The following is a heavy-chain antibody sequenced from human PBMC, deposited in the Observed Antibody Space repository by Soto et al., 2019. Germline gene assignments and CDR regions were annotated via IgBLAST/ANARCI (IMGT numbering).Heavy chain of an antibody. CDR1: GGSISSSSYY. J-gene: IGHJ4*02. CDR3: ARQHYYYDSSGYPLDY. CDR2: IYYSVSP. Sequence: SETLSLTCTVSGGSISSSSYYWGWIRQPPGKGLEWIGIIYYSVSPYYNPSLKSRVTISVDTSKNQFYLKLSSVTAADTAVYYCARQHYYYDSSGYPLDYWGQGTLVTVS. D-gene: IGHD3-22*01. V-gene: IGHV4-39*01.